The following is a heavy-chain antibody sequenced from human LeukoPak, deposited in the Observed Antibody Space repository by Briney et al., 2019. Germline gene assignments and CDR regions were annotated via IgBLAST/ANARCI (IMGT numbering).Heavy chain of an antibody. D-gene: IGHD5-18*01. CDR2: INSGGGT. V-gene: IGHV3-53*01. Sequence: GGSLRLSCAASGFTVSSNSMSWVRQAPGKGLEWVSVINSGGGTYYTDSVKGRFTISRDNSKNTLYLQMNGLRAEDTAVYFCARGKSGYTFGPLDSWGQGTLVTVSS. CDR1: GFTVSSNS. J-gene: IGHJ4*02. CDR3: ARGKSGYTFGPLDS.